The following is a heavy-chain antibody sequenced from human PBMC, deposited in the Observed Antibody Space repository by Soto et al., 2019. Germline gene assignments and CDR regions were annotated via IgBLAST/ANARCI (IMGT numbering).Heavy chain of an antibody. CDR2: LSYSGST. J-gene: IGHJ3*02. CDR1: GGSISTYT. V-gene: IGHV4-59*01. CDR3: ARDSKSDDAFDI. Sequence: QVQLQESGPGLVKPSETLSLTCTVSGGSISTYTWNWIRQSPGKGLEWIGYLSYSGSTMSNPSLKSRVTISVDRSKNQLSLNLSSVTAADTAKYYCARDSKSDDAFDIWGLGTLVTVSS.